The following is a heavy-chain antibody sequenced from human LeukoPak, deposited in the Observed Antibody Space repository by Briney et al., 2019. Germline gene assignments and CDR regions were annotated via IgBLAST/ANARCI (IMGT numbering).Heavy chain of an antibody. J-gene: IGHJ3*02. CDR3: ARDRMIVVVITPADAFDI. V-gene: IGHV1-69*04. CDR2: IIPILGIA. CDR1: GGTFSSYA. D-gene: IGHD3-22*01. Sequence: SVKVSCKASGGTFSSYAISWVRQAPGQGLEWVGRIIPILGIANYAQKFQGRVTITADKSTSTAYMELSSLRSEDTAVYYCARDRMIVVVITPADAFDIWGQGTMVTVSS.